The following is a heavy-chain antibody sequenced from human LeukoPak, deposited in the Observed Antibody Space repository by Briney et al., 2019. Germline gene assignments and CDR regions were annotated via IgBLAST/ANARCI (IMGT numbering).Heavy chain of an antibody. CDR3: ARERSVGTMVRGVIITRPSGDYFDY. Sequence: GASVKVSCKASGYTFTSYDVNWVRQATGQGLEWMGWMNPNSGKTGYAQKFQGRVTITADESTSTAYMELSSLRSEDTAVYYCARERSVGTMVRGVIITRPSGDYFDYWGQGTLVTVSS. V-gene: IGHV1-8*01. CDR1: GYTFTSYD. D-gene: IGHD3-10*01. J-gene: IGHJ4*02. CDR2: MNPNSGKT.